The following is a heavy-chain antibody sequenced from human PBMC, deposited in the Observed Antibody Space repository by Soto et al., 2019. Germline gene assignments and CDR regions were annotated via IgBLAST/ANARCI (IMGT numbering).Heavy chain of an antibody. Sequence: QVQLVQSGAEVKKPGSSVKVSCKAPGGTFSSYAISWVRQSPGQGLEWMGGIIPIFGTANYAQKFQGRVTITADEATSTGYMELSSLRSEDTAGYYCARSQGGSSSLDIYYYYYYGMDVWRQGTTVTVSS. D-gene: IGHD2-15*01. CDR3: ARSQGGSSSLDIYYYYYYGMDV. V-gene: IGHV1-69*01. CDR2: IIPIFGTA. J-gene: IGHJ6*02. CDR1: GGTFSSYA.